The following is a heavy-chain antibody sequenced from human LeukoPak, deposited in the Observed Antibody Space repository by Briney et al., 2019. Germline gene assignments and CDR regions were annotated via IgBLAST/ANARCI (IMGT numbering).Heavy chain of an antibody. Sequence: ASVKVSCKASGYTFTSYAMHWVRQAPGQRLEWMGWISAYNGNTNYAQKLQGRVMMTTDTSSSTSYMELRSLRSDDTAVYYCARDLLISSVGVGGYWGQGTLVTVSS. J-gene: IGHJ4*02. CDR1: GYTFTSYA. CDR2: ISAYNGNT. CDR3: ARDLLISSVGVGGY. V-gene: IGHV1-18*01. D-gene: IGHD3-16*01.